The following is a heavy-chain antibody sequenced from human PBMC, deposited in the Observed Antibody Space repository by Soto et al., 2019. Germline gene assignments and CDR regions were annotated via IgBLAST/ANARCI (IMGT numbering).Heavy chain of an antibody. CDR1: GSTFSSYA. CDR2: ISGSGGST. D-gene: IGHD3-3*01. Sequence: GGSLRLSCAASGSTFSSYAMSWVRQSPGKGLEWVSAISGSGGSTYYADSVKGRFTISRDNSKNTLYLQMNSLRAEDTAVYYCAKDLSWYDFWSGYSNWGQGTLVTVSS. J-gene: IGHJ4*02. V-gene: IGHV3-23*01. CDR3: AKDLSWYDFWSGYSN.